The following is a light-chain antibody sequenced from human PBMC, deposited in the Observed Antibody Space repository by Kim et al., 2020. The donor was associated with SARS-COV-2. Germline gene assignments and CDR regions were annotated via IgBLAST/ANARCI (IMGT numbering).Light chain of an antibody. V-gene: IGKV3-20*01. Sequence: LSPGERVTLSCRASQSLSRNYLAWYHHRPGQAPRLLIFATSNRATDVPDRFSGSGSGTDFTLTISRLEPEDFAVYFCQQYSDSPPTFGRGTTLEI. CDR1: QSLSRNY. CDR3: QQYSDSPPT. J-gene: IGKJ2*01. CDR2: ATS.